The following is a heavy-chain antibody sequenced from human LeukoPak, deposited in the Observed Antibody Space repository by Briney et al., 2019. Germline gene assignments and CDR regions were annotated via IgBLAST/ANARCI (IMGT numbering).Heavy chain of an antibody. CDR2: IHPNSGGT. J-gene: IGHJ4*02. CDR1: GYTFTSYG. V-gene: IGHV1-2*02. CDR3: ARGYSIDY. Sequence: GASVKVSCKASGYTFTSYGISWVRQAPGQGLEWMGWIHPNSGGTNYAQKFQGRVTMTRDTSISTAYLDLSRLRSDDTAVYYCARGYSIDYWGQGTLVTVSS. D-gene: IGHD1-26*01.